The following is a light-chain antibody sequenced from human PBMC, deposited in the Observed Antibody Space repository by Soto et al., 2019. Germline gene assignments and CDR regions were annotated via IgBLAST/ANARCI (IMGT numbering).Light chain of an antibody. V-gene: IGKV3-20*01. CDR1: QSVSSSY. Sequence: EIGVTQSPGTLSLSPGERATLSCRASQSVSSSYLAWYQQKPGQSPRLLIYGASSRATGIPDRFSGSGSGTDFTLTISRPEPEDFAVYYCQQYGSSPRTFGQGTKVEIK. CDR2: GAS. CDR3: QQYGSSPRT. J-gene: IGKJ1*01.